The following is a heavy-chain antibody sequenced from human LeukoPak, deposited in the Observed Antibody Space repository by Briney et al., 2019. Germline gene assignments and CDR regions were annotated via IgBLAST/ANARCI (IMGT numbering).Heavy chain of an antibody. CDR2: IIPIFGTA. CDR1: GGTFSSYA. D-gene: IGHD6-19*01. Sequence: SVKVSCKASGGTFSSYAISLVRQAPGQGLEWMGGIIPIFGTANYAQKFQGRVTITADKSTSTAYMELSSLRSEDTAVYYCARSCYSSGWYEWFDPWGQGTLVTVSS. J-gene: IGHJ5*02. V-gene: IGHV1-69*06. CDR3: ARSCYSSGWYEWFDP.